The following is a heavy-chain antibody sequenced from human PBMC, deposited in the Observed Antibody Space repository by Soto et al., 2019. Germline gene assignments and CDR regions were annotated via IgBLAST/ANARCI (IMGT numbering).Heavy chain of an antibody. V-gene: IGHV3-30-3*01. CDR2: ISYDGSNK. Sequence: QVQLVESGGGVVQPGRSLRLSCAASGFTFSSYAMHWVRQAPGKGLEWVAVISYDGSNKYYADSVKGRFTISRDNSKNTLYLQMNSLRAEDTAVYYCARPILWFGELPTLDYWGQGTLVTVSS. J-gene: IGHJ4*02. CDR3: ARPILWFGELPTLDY. CDR1: GFTFSSYA. D-gene: IGHD3-10*01.